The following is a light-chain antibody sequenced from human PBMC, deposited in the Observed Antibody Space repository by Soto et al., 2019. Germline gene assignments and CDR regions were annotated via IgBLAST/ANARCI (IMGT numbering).Light chain of an antibody. CDR2: EAS. CDR3: QQYDHIPIT. CDR1: QDITRY. Sequence: DVQMNQSPYYLSASVGDRVPITCQASQDITRYLNWYQQKPGKAPKLLIYEASTLKTGVPSRFSGSASETDLTFNISSVEHEDMPTDYCQQYDHIPITVGQGTRLNI. J-gene: IGKJ5*01. V-gene: IGKV1-33*01.